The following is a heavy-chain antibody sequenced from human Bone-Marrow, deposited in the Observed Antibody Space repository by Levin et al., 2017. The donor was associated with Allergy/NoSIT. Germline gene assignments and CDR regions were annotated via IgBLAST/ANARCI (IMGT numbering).Heavy chain of an antibody. V-gene: IGHV3-23*01. CDR2: ISGSGSST. CDR3: AKDLSRAGSV. D-gene: IGHD6-19*01. Sequence: GESLKISCAASGFTFSTYGMTWVRQIPGKGLEWVSSISGSGSSTYYADSVRGRFTISRDNSQNTVSLLMNSLRADDTALYYCAKDLSRAGSVWGQGTMVTVSS. CDR1: GFTFSTYG. J-gene: IGHJ3*01.